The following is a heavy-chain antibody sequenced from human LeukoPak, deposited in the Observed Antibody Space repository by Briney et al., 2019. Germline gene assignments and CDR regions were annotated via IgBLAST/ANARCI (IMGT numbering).Heavy chain of an antibody. CDR2: IWYDGSNK. CDR3: ARGRVQYYDFWSGYSQNCLDY. Sequence: PGRSLRLSCAASGFTFSSYGMHWVRQAPGKGLEWVAVIWYDGSNKYYADSVKGRFTISRDNSKNTLYLQMNSLRAEDTAVYYCARGRVQYYDFWSGYSQNCLDYWGQGTLVIVSP. CDR1: GFTFSSYG. J-gene: IGHJ4*02. D-gene: IGHD3-3*01. V-gene: IGHV3-33*01.